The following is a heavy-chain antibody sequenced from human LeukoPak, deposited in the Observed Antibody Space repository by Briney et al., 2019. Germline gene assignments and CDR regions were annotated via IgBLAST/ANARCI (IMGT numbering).Heavy chain of an antibody. J-gene: IGHJ4*02. CDR3: ARGMTGDDGFDY. Sequence: ASVKVSCKASGYTFTGYYMHWVRQAPGQGLEWMGWINPNSGGTNYVQKFQGRVTMTRDTSISTAYMELSRLRSDDTAVYYCARGMTGDDGFDYWGQGTLVTVSS. V-gene: IGHV1-2*02. CDR1: GYTFTGYY. D-gene: IGHD7-27*01. CDR2: INPNSGGT.